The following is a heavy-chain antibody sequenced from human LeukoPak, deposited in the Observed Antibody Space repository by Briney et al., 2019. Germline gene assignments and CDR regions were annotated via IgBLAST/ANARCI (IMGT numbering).Heavy chain of an antibody. Sequence: ASVKVSCKASGGTFSSYAISWVRQAPGQGLEWMGWINPNSGGANYAQKFQGRVTMTRDTSISTAYMELSRLRSDDTAVYYCAREGTMVRGVIITPLDYWGQGTLVTVSS. CDR3: AREGTMVRGVIITPLDY. CDR2: INPNSGGA. D-gene: IGHD3-10*01. CDR1: GGTFSSYA. V-gene: IGHV1-2*02. J-gene: IGHJ4*02.